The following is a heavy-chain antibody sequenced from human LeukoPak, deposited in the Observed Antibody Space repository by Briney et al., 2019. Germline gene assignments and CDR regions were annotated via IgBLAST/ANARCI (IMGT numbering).Heavy chain of an antibody. CDR1: GYTFSTYS. V-gene: IGHV3-21*01. Sequence: GGSLRLSCVVSGYTFSTYSMDWVRQAPGKGLEWVSSISYSSSYIFFTDSVKGRFTISRDDAKNSLFLQMNSLRAEDTAVYYCARITLQGPYGMDVWGQGTTVTVSS. J-gene: IGHJ6*02. CDR2: ISYSSSYI. CDR3: ARITLQGPYGMDV. D-gene: IGHD3-16*01.